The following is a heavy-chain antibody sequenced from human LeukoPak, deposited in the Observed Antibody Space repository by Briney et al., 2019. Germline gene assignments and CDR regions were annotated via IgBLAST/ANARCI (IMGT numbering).Heavy chain of an antibody. Sequence: GGSLRLSCAASGFTFSRYWMHWVRQAPGKGLVWVSRISSDGSGRSYADSVQGRFTISRDNAKNTLYLQMSSLRADVTAVYYCARELSEHNDAFDIWGQGTMVTVSS. D-gene: IGHD2-21*01. CDR2: ISSDGSGR. CDR1: GFTFSRYW. V-gene: IGHV3-74*01. J-gene: IGHJ3*02. CDR3: ARELSEHNDAFDI.